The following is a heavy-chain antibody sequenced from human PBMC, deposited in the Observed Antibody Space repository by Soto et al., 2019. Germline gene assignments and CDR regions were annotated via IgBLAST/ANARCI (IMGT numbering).Heavy chain of an antibody. CDR2: ISFDGNNK. CDR3: ANGDSSGYEYFQH. V-gene: IGHV3-30*18. CDR1: GFTFSSHG. D-gene: IGHD3-22*01. J-gene: IGHJ1*01. Sequence: QVQLVESGGGVVQPGRSLRLSCAASGFTFSSHGMHWVRQAPGKGLEWVAFISFDGNNKHYADSVVGRFTISRDHSKNTLYVQMNSLRPDDTAVYYCANGDSSGYEYFQHWGQGTLVTVSS.